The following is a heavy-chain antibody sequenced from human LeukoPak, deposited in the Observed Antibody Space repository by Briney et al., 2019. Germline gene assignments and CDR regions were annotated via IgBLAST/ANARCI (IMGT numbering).Heavy chain of an antibody. Sequence: ASVKVSCKASGGTFSSYAISWVRQAPGQGLEWMGWISAYNDNTNYAQKLQGRVTMTTDTSTSTAYMELRSLRSDDTAVYYCARDPPRGHYYGSGSPQQDYWGQGTLVTVSS. CDR3: ARDPPRGHYYGSGSPQQDY. CDR1: GGTFSSYA. CDR2: ISAYNDNT. D-gene: IGHD3-10*01. J-gene: IGHJ4*02. V-gene: IGHV1-18*01.